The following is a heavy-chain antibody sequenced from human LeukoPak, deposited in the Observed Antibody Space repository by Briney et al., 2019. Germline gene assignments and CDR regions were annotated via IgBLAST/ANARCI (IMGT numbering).Heavy chain of an antibody. V-gene: IGHV4-34*01. J-gene: IGHJ3*02. Sequence: SETLSLTCAVYGGSFSGYYWSWIRQPPGKGLEWIGEINHSESTNYNPSLKSRVTISVDTSKNQFSLKLSSVTAADTAVYYCARLATIFGLVNFDAFDIWGQGTMVTVSS. D-gene: IGHD3-3*01. CDR1: GGSFSGYY. CDR3: ARLATIFGLVNFDAFDI. CDR2: INHSEST.